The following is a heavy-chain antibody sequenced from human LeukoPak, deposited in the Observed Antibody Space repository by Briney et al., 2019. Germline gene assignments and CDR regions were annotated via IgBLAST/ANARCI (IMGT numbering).Heavy chain of an antibody. CDR2: ISSSGSTI. Sequence: GGSLRLSCAASGFTFSDYYMSWIRQAPGKGLEWVSYISSSGSTIYYADSVKGRFTISRDNAKNSLYLQMNSLRAEDTAVYYCARDVYYYDSSGYFLFDYWGQGTLVTVSS. V-gene: IGHV3-11*04. CDR3: ARDVYYYDSSGYFLFDY. J-gene: IGHJ4*02. CDR1: GFTFSDYY. D-gene: IGHD3-22*01.